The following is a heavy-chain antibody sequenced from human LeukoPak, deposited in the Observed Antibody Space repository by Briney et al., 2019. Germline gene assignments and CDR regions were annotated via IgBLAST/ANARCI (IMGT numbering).Heavy chain of an antibody. CDR3: ARARPDGSGGSWPDAFDI. J-gene: IGHJ3*02. V-gene: IGHV3-33*01. Sequence: GGSLRLSCAASGFTFSSYGMHWVRQAPGKGLEWVAVIWYDGSNKYYVDSVKGRFTISRDNSKNTLYLQMNSLRAEDTAVYYCARARPDGSGGSWPDAFDIWGQGTMVTVSS. D-gene: IGHD2-15*01. CDR1: GFTFSSYG. CDR2: IWYDGSNK.